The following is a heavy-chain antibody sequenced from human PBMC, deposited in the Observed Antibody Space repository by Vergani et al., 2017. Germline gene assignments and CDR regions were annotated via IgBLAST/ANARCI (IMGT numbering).Heavy chain of an antibody. D-gene: IGHD2-15*01. CDR3: AREPCSGGSCYSRSPYYYYYGMDV. V-gene: IGHV4-34*01. CDR2: INHSGST. J-gene: IGHJ6*02. CDR1: GGSFSGYY. Sequence: QVQLQQWGAGLLKPSETLSLTCAVYGGSFSGYYWSWIRQPPGKGLEWIGEINHSGSTNYNPSLKSRVTISVDTSKNQFSLKLSSVTAADTAVYYCAREPCSGGSCYSRSPYYYYYGMDVWGQGTTVTVSS.